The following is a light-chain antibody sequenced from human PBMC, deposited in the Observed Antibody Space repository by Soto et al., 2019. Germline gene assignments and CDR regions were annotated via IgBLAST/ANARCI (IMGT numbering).Light chain of an antibody. CDR3: CSYAGSLV. CDR1: SSDVGSYNL. CDR2: EGS. V-gene: IGLV2-23*01. Sequence: QSVLTQPASVSGSPGQSITIPCTGTSSDVGSYNLVSWYQQHPGKAPKLMIYEGSKRPSGVSNRFSGSKSGNTASLTISGLQAEDEADYYCCSYAGSLVFGGGTQLTVL. J-gene: IGLJ2*01.